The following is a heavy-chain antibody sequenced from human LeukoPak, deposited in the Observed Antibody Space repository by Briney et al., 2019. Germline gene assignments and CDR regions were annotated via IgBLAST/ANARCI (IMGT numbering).Heavy chain of an antibody. CDR2: ISGSGDST. CDR1: GFTFSSYA. V-gene: IGHV3-23*01. J-gene: IGHJ4*02. D-gene: IGHD3-22*01. Sequence: GSLRLSCAASGFTFSSYAMSWVRQAPGKGLEWVSAISGSGDSTYYAGSVKGRFTISRDNSKNTLYLQMKSLRAEDTAVYYCAKDHDPNYYDSSYFDYWGQGILVTVSS. CDR3: AKDHDPNYYDSSYFDY.